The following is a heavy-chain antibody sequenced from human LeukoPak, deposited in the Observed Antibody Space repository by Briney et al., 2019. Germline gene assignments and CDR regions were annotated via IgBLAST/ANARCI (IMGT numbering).Heavy chain of an antibody. CDR3: ARDRGDYDSSGYYGYFDY. CDR2: IYYSGSN. CDR1: GGSIRSHY. J-gene: IGHJ4*02. D-gene: IGHD3-22*01. V-gene: IGHV4-59*11. Sequence: PSETLSLTCTVSGGSIRSHYWSWIRQPPGKGLEWVGYIYYSGSNNYNPSLKSRVTISVDTPNNQFSLKLSSVTAADTAVYYCARDRGDYDSSGYYGYFDYWGQGALVTVSS.